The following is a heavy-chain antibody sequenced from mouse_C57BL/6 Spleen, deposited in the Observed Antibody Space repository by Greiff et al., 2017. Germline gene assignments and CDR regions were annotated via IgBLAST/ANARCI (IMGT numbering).Heavy chain of an antibody. CDR1: GFTFSNYW. V-gene: IGHV6-3*01. CDR3: TEGMDY. Sequence: EVKLMESGGGLVQPGGSMKLSCVASGFTFSNYWMNWVRQSPEKGLEWVAQIRLKSDNYATHYAESVKGRLTISRDDSKSSVYLQMNNVRAEDTGIYYCTEGMDYWGQGTSVTVSS. J-gene: IGHJ4*01. CDR2: IRLKSDNYAT.